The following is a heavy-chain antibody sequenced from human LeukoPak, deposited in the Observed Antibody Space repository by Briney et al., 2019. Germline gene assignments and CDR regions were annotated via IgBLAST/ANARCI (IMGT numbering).Heavy chain of an antibody. J-gene: IGHJ4*02. V-gene: IGHV1-69*04. CDR1: GGTISSYA. CDR3: ASVLGGGSGSHLDY. Sequence: SVKVSCKASGGTISSYAISWVRQAPGRGLECMGRIIPILGIANYAQKFQGGVTITADKSTSTAYMELSSLRSEDTAVYYCASVLGGGSGSHLDYWGQGTLVTVSS. CDR2: IIPILGIA. D-gene: IGHD3-10*01.